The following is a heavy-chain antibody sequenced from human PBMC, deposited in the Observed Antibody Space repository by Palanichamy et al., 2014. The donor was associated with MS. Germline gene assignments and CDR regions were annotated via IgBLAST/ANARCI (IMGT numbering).Heavy chain of an antibody. V-gene: IGHV3-23*01. CDR1: GFTFSNYA. J-gene: IGHJ4*02. CDR3: AKKGGSSNWYVVWDY. D-gene: IGHD6-13*01. Sequence: EVQLLESGGALVQPGGSLRLSCAASGFTFSNYAMSWVRQAPGKGLEWVSVISGNAGTTYYADSVKGRFTISRDNSKNTVYLQMNSLRVEDTAVYYCAKKGGSSNWYVVWDYWGQGTLVTVSS. CDR2: ISGNAGTT.